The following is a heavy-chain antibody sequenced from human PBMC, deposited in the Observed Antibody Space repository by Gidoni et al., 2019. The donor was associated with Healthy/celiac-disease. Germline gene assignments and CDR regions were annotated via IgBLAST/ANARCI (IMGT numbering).Heavy chain of an antibody. CDR2: ISYDGSNK. D-gene: IGHD3-3*01. J-gene: IGHJ4*02. CDR3: ARDRFWSGYYFPDY. CDR1: GFTFSSYA. V-gene: IGHV3-30-3*01. Sequence: QVQLVESGGGVVQPGRSLRLSCAASGFTFSSYAMHWVRQAPGKGLEWVAVISYDGSNKYYADSVKGRFTISRDNSKNTLYLQMNSLRAEDTAVYYCARDRFWSGYYFPDYWGQGTLVTVSS.